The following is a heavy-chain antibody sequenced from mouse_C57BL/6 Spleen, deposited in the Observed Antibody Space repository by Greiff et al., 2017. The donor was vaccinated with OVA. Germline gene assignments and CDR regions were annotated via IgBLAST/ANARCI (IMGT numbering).Heavy chain of an antibody. CDR2: INYDGSST. CDR1: GFTFSDYY. V-gene: IGHV5-16*01. J-gene: IGHJ1*03. CDR3: AREYYSNYVSYFDV. Sequence: EVKLVESEGGLVQPGSSMKLSCTASGFTFSDYYMAWVRQVPEKGLEWVANINYDGSSTYYLDSLKSRFIISRDNAKNILYLQMSSLKSEDTATYYCAREYYSNYVSYFDVWGTGTTVTVSS. D-gene: IGHD2-5*01.